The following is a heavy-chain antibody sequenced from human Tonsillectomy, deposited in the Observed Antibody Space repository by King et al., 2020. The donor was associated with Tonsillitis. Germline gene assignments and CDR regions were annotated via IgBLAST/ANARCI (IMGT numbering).Heavy chain of an antibody. CDR3: ARGSWSSTSCDMDV. D-gene: IGHD2-2*01. V-gene: IGHV1-69*09. J-gene: IGHJ6*03. CDR2: IIPILCIP. CDR1: GGIFSSHA. Sequence: EQLVQSGAEVKKPGSSVKVSCRASGGIFSSHAISWVRQAPGQGLEWMGRIIPILCIPNYAQRFQGRVTITADTSTSTAYMELTSLRSEDTAVYYCARGSWSSTSCDMDVWGKGTTVTVSS.